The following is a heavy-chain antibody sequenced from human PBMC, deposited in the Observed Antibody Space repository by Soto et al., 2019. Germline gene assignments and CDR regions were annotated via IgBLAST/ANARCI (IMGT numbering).Heavy chain of an antibody. V-gene: IGHV3-30*18. D-gene: IGHD7-27*01. Sequence: QVQLVESGGGVVQPGRSLRLSCAASGFTFSSYGMHWVRQAPGKGLEWVAVISYDGSNKYYADSVKGRFTISRDNSKNTLYLQMHSLRAEDTAVYYCAKDLLGPGRAYGMDVWSQGTTVTVSS. CDR2: ISYDGSNK. CDR1: GFTFSSYG. J-gene: IGHJ6*02. CDR3: AKDLLGPGRAYGMDV.